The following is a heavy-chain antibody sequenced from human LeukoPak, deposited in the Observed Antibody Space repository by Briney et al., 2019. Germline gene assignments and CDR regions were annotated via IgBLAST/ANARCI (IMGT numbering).Heavy chain of an antibody. CDR1: GFTFSTYA. CDR3: GKRAYCSGGSCHPV. V-gene: IGHV3-23*01. CDR2: ISASGDST. Sequence: GGSLRLSCAASGFTFSTYAMSWVRQAPGKGLEWVSAISASGDSTYYADSVKGRFTISRDNSKNTLYLQMNSLRAEDTAVYYCGKRAYCSGGSCHPVWGQGTLVTVSS. D-gene: IGHD2-15*01. J-gene: IGHJ4*02.